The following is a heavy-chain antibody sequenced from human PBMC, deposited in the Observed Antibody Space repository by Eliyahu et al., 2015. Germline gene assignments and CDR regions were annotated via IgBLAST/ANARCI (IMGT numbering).Heavy chain of an antibody. CDR3: ARATGDCGGGSCYSELDS. Sequence: QAHLVESGGGVVQPGRSLRLXCAASGFLFXYYXFXWVRQAPGKGPESVAXISNDGKNQHYADSVKGRFTISRDNSKNILYLQMXSLTGEDAAIYYCARATGDCGGGSCYSELDSWGQGTLVTVSS. CDR2: ISNDGKNQ. CDR1: GFLFXYYX. J-gene: IGHJ4*02. V-gene: IGHV3-30*01. D-gene: IGHD2-15*01.